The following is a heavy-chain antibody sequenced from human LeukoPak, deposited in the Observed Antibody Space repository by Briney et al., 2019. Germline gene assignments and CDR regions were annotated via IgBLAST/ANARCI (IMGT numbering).Heavy chain of an antibody. J-gene: IGHJ6*03. V-gene: IGHV4-4*07. CDR1: GGSISSYY. CDR2: IYTSGST. D-gene: IGHD3-9*01. CDR3: ARALTGYPSYYNYYMDV. Sequence: PSETLSLTCTVSGGSISSYYWSWIRQPAGKGLEWIGRIYTSGSTNYNPSLKSRVTMSVDTSKNQFSLKLSSVTAADTAVYYCARALTGYPSYYNYYMDVWGKGTTVTISS.